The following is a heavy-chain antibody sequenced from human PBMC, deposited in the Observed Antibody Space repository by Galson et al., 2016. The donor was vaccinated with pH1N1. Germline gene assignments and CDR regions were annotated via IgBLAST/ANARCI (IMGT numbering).Heavy chain of an antibody. Sequence: SLRLSCAASGFTVNSHYMSWVRQAPGKGLEWVSVIYSGGTTYYVDSVKGRFTISRDNSKNTLYLQMNSLRAEDTAVYYCARAIGASGAFWGQGTLVTVSS. V-gene: IGHV3-66*02. CDR2: IYSGGTT. CDR1: GFTVNSHY. CDR3: ARAIGASGAF. J-gene: IGHJ4*02. D-gene: IGHD6-13*01.